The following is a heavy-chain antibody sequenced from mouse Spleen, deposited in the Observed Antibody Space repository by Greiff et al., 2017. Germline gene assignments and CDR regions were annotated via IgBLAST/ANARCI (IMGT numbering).Heavy chain of an antibody. D-gene: IGHD1-1*01. CDR1: GYTFTSYW. J-gene: IGHJ2*01. CDR3: ARRGYYYGSGYYFDY. V-gene: IGHV1-55*01. CDR2: IYPGSGST. Sequence: VQLQQPGAELVKPGASVKMSCKASGYTFTSYWITWVKQRPGQGLEWIGDIYPGSGSTNYNEKFKSKATLTVDTSSSTAYMQLSSLTSEDSAVYYCARRGYYYGSGYYFDYWGQGTTLTVSS.